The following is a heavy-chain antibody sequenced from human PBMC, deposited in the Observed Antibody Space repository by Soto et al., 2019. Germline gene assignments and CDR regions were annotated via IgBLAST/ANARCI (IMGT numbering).Heavy chain of an antibody. CDR2: MSGSGGRT. D-gene: IGHD3-9*01. CDR1: GFTFSSYA. CDR3: AKASYDILTGYSPDY. V-gene: IGHV3-23*01. Sequence: GGSLRLSCAASGFTFSSYAMNWVRQAPGKGLEWVSSMSGSGGRTYYADSVKGRFTISRDNSKNTLYLQMNSLRAEDTAVYYCAKASYDILTGYSPDYWGQGTLVTVSS. J-gene: IGHJ4*02.